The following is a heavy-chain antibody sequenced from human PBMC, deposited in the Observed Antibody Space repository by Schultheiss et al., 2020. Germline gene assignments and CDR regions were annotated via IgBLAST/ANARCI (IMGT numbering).Heavy chain of an antibody. CDR1: GFTFSSYS. D-gene: IGHD6-13*01. Sequence: GGSLRLSCAASGFTFSSYSMNWVRQAPGKGLEWVAVIWYDGSNKYYADSVKGRFTISRDNSKNTLYLQMNSLRAEDTAVYYCARGLYSSSWYVDYWGQGTLVTVSS. CDR3: ARGLYSSSWYVDY. V-gene: IGHV3-33*08. CDR2: IWYDGSNK. J-gene: IGHJ4*02.